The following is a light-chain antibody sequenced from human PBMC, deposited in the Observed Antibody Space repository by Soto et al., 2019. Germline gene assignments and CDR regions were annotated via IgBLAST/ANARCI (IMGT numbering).Light chain of an antibody. CDR1: SGDIGAYNL. CDR2: DVN. Sequence: QSALTQPASVSGSPGQSITISCTGTSGDIGAYNLVSWYQQHPGKAPKVMIYDVNNRPSGVSNRFSGSKSGNTASLTISGLQAEDEAEYYCSSYTNSDTLVFGGGTQLTVL. J-gene: IGLJ2*01. CDR3: SSYTNSDTLV. V-gene: IGLV2-14*01.